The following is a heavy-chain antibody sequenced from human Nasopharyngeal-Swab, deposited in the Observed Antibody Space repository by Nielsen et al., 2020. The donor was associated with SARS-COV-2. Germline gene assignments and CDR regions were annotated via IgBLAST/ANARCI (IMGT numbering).Heavy chain of an antibody. J-gene: IGHJ6*02. V-gene: IGHV3-48*02. D-gene: IGHD6-13*01. CDR3: ARDLGIAAAGAYGMAV. Sequence: GESMKISCAASGSTFSSYSRNWVRKARGKGLEWVSYISSSSSTIYYADSVKGRFTISRDNAKNSLYLQMNSLRDEGTAVYYCARDLGIAAAGAYGMAVWGQGTTVTVSS. CDR2: ISSSSSTI. CDR1: GSTFSSYS.